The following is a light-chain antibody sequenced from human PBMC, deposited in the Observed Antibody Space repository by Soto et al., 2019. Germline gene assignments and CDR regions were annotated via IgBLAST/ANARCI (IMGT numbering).Light chain of an antibody. Sequence: QSVLTQPASVSGSPGQSLTISCTGTSSDFGGYNFVSWYQHHPGKAPKLIIYDVNNRPSGVSNRFSGSKSGNTASLTISGLQAEDEADYYCTSYTTSSTYVFGTGTKVTVL. CDR1: SSDFGGYNF. CDR3: TSYTTSSTYV. V-gene: IGLV2-14*03. J-gene: IGLJ1*01. CDR2: DVN.